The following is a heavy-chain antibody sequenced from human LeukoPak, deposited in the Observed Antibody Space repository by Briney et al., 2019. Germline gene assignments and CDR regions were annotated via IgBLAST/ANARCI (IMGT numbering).Heavy chain of an antibody. CDR2: IYTSGST. J-gene: IGHJ4*02. Sequence: SETLSLTCTVSGGSISSYYWSWIRQPAGKGLEWIGLIYTSGSTNYNPSLKNRITMSVDTSKSQFSLKLSSVTAADTAVYYCVRDNSRDGYNYYFDSWGQGTLVIVSS. V-gene: IGHV4-4*07. CDR1: GGSISSYY. D-gene: IGHD5-24*01. CDR3: VRDNSRDGYNYYFDS.